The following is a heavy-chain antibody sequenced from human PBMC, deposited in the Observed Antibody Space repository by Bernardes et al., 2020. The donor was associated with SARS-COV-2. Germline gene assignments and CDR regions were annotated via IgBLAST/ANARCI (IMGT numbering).Heavy chain of an antibody. CDR3: ARARDYQLRMYYFDY. D-gene: IGHD2-2*01. Sequence: SETLSLTCAVYGGSFSGYYWSWIRQPPGKGLEWIGEINHSGSTNYNPSLKSRVTISVDTSKNQFSLKLSSVTAADTAVYYCARARDYQLRMYYFDYWGQGTLVTVSS. V-gene: IGHV4-34*01. CDR2: INHSGST. J-gene: IGHJ4*02. CDR1: GGSFSGYY.